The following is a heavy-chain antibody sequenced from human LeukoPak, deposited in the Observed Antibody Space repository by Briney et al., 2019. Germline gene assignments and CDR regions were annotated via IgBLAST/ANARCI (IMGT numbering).Heavy chain of an antibody. V-gene: IGHV1-69*05. J-gene: IGHJ4*02. CDR1: GGTFISYA. CDR3: ARGRTIFGVVGYFDY. D-gene: IGHD3-3*01. Sequence: SVKVSCKASGGTFISYAISWVRQAPGQGLEWMGGIIPIFGTANYAQKFQGRVTITTDESTSKAYMELSSLRSEDTAVYYCARGRTIFGVVGYFDYWGQGTLVTVSS. CDR2: IIPIFGTA.